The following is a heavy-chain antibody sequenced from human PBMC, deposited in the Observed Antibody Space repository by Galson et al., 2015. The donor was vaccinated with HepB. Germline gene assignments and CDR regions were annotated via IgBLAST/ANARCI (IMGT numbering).Heavy chain of an antibody. D-gene: IGHD6-19*01. V-gene: IGHV1-18*04. CDR2: ISAYNGNT. CDR3: ARSVAGTIYYYYGMDV. CDR1: GYTFTSYG. Sequence: SVKVSCKASGYTFTSYGISWVRQAPGQGLEWMGWISAYNGNTNYAQKLQGRVTMTTDTSTSTAYMELRSLRSDDTAVYYCARSVAGTIYYYYGMDVWGQGTTVTVSS. J-gene: IGHJ6*02.